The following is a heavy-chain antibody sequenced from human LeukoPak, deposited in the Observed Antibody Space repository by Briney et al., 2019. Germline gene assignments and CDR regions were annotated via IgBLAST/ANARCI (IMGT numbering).Heavy chain of an antibody. CDR1: GYTLSEYG. D-gene: IGHD2-8*01. V-gene: IGHV1-18*01. CDR2: TTTYNGDK. J-gene: IGHJ4*02. CDR3: ARDCGNGVCFPRDY. Sequence: ASVKVSCKASGYTLSEYGISWVRRAPGQGLEWVGWTTTYNGDKKYSQKFQGRVTMTTDTSTSTYYMELRSLRSDDTAVYYCARDCGNGVCFPRDYWGQGTLVTVST.